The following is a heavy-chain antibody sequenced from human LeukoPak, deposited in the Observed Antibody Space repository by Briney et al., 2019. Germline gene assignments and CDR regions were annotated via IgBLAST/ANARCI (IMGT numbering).Heavy chain of an antibody. J-gene: IGHJ6*03. V-gene: IGHV1-2*02. CDR3: AKVSVLLWFGELLPDYYYMDV. CDR1: GYTFTGYY. Sequence: ASVKVSCKASGYTFTGYYMHWVRQAPGQGLEWMGWINPNSGGTNYAQKFQGRVTMTRDTSISTAYMELSRLRSDDTAVYYCAKVSVLLWFGELLPDYYYMDVWGKGTTVTVSS. CDR2: INPNSGGT. D-gene: IGHD3-10*01.